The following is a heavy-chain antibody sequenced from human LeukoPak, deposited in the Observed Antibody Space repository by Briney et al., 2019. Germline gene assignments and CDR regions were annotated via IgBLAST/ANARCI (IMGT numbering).Heavy chain of an antibody. CDR2: IAYDSSHK. J-gene: IGHJ4*02. CDR3: AKDGPERIFEY. D-gene: IGHD1-14*01. V-gene: IGHV3-30*18. Sequence: PGRSLRLSRAASGFTFSDYGMHWVRQAPGKGLEWVAVIAYDSSHKYCADSVKGRFTISRDNSKNTLYLQMNSLRPEDTAVYYCAKDGPERIFEYWGQGTPVTVSA. CDR1: GFTFSDYG.